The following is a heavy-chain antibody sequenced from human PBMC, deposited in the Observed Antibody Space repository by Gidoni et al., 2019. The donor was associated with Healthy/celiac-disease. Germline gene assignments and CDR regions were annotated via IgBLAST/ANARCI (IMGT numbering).Heavy chain of an antibody. V-gene: IGHV3-23*01. D-gene: IGHD1-26*01. CDR1: GFTFSSYA. CDR3: AKDVRSGSYLFDY. Sequence: EVQLLESGGGLVQPGGSLRLSCAASGFTFSSYAMGWVRQAPGKGLEWFSAISGSGGSTYYADSVKGRFTISRDNSKNTLYLQMNSLRAEDTAVYYCAKDVRSGSYLFDYWGQGTLVTVSS. J-gene: IGHJ4*02. CDR2: ISGSGGST.